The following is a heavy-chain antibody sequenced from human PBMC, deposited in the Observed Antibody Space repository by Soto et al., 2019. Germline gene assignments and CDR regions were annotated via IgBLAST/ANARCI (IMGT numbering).Heavy chain of an antibody. J-gene: IGHJ5*02. CDR2: IYYSGST. Sequence: PSDTLSLTCTLSGGSISSYYWSWIRQPPGNGLEWIGYIYYSGSTNYNPPLKSRVTISVDTSKNQFSLKLSSVTAADTAVYYCARVDGAPEPIAAAGTSWFDPWGEGILVTVSS. V-gene: IGHV4-59*07. CDR3: ARVDGAPEPIAAAGTSWFDP. D-gene: IGHD6-13*01. CDR1: GGSISSYY.